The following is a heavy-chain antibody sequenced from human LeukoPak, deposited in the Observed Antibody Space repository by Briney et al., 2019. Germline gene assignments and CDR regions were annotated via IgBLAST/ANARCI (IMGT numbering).Heavy chain of an antibody. D-gene: IGHD3-10*01. Sequence: TLSLTCTVSGGSISSGDYYWSWIRQPPGKGLEWIGYIYYSGSTYYNPSLKSRVTISVDTSKNQFSLKLSSVTAADTAVYYCARDRGYYGSGSYPLYYFDYWGQGTLVTVSS. CDR2: IYYSGST. J-gene: IGHJ4*02. CDR3: ARDRGYYGSGSYPLYYFDY. V-gene: IGHV4-31*03. CDR1: GGSISSGDYY.